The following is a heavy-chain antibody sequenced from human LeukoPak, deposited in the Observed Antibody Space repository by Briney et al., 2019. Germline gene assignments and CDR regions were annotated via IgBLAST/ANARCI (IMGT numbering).Heavy chain of an antibody. Sequence: SETLSPTCAVYGGSFSGYYWGWIRQPPGKGLEWIGSIYDSGSTYHNPSLKSRVTISVDTSKNQFSLKLSSVTAADTAVYYCARHRSAVAGTGGDYYYYYYMDVWGKGTTVTVS. CDR1: GGSFSGYY. D-gene: IGHD6-19*01. J-gene: IGHJ6*03. CDR3: ARHRSAVAGTGGDYYYYYYMDV. CDR2: IYDSGST. V-gene: IGHV4-39*01.